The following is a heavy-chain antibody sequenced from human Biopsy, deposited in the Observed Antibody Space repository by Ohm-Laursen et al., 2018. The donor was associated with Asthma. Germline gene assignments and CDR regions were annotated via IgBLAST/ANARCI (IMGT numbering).Heavy chain of an antibody. D-gene: IGHD1-26*01. CDR2: ISFDGSNK. CDR3: AKDVFPGWELRRGPDY. V-gene: IGHV3-30*18. J-gene: IGHJ4*02. CDR1: GFTFSNYG. Sequence: SLRLSCAASGFTFSNYGMHWVRRAPGKGLDWVAVISFDGSNKNYTDSVKGRFTISRDNSRNTLHLQMNSLRTEDTAVYYCAKDVFPGWELRRGPDYWGQGTLVTVSS.